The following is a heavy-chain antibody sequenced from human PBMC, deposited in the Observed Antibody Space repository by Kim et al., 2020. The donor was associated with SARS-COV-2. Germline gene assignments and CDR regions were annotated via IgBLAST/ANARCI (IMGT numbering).Heavy chain of an antibody. V-gene: IGHV3-30*02. Sequence: NKYYADSVKGRFTISRDNSKTTLYLQMNSLRAEDTAVYYCAILDYYYGMDVWGQGTTVTVSS. CDR3: AILDYYYGMDV. CDR2: NK. D-gene: IGHD2-8*02. J-gene: IGHJ6*02.